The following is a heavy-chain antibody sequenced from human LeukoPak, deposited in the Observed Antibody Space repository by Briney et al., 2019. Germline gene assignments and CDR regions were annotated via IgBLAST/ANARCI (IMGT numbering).Heavy chain of an antibody. CDR1: GFTFSSYE. Sequence: GGXLXXXXAAXGFTFSSYEMXWVRQAPGKGLXXGSYISSSGSPIYYADSVKGRFTISRDNAKNSLYLQMNSLRAEDTPVYYCAMGIAVAGTSPSLVDYWGQGTLVTVSS. D-gene: IGHD6-19*01. J-gene: IGHJ4*02. CDR2: ISSSGSPI. CDR3: AMGIAVAGTSPSLVDY. V-gene: IGHV3-48*03.